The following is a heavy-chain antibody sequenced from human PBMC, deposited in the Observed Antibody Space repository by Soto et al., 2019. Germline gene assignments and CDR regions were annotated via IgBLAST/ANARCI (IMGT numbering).Heavy chain of an antibody. CDR3: AKDGLVEQQLVLGY. J-gene: IGHJ4*02. D-gene: IGHD6-13*01. CDR2: IYTGGST. Sequence: GGSLRLSCAASGFTVSSKYMSWVRQAPGKGLEWVSVIYTGGSTYYADSVKGRFTISRDNSKNTLYLQMNSLRAEDTAVYYCAKDGLVEQQLVLGYWGQGTLVTVSS. CDR1: GFTVSSKY. V-gene: IGHV3-66*01.